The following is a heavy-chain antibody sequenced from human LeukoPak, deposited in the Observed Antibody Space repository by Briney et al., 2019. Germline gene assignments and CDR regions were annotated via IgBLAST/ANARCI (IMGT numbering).Heavy chain of an antibody. D-gene: IGHD3-3*01. J-gene: IGHJ4*02. CDR2: IYHSGST. V-gene: IGHV4-38-2*02. CDR1: GYSISSGYY. CDR3: AGDVGSGYFRD. Sequence: SETLSLTCSFSGYSISSGYYWGWIRQPPGQGLEWIGNIYHSGSTYYNPSLKSRVTISVDTSKNQFSLKLSSVTAADTAVYYCAGDVGSGYFRDWGQGTLVTVSS.